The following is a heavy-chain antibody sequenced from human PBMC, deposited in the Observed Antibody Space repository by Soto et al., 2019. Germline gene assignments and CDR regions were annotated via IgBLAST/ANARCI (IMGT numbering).Heavy chain of an antibody. D-gene: IGHD6-19*01. Sequence: GGSLRLSCAASGFTFSSYAMSWGRQAPGKGLEWVSAISGSGGSTYYADSVKGRFTISRDNSKNTLYLQMNSLRAEDTAVYYCAAGWYASAAYYYYGMDVWGQGTTVTVSS. V-gene: IGHV3-23*01. CDR3: AAGWYASAAYYYYGMDV. CDR1: GFTFSSYA. CDR2: ISGSGGST. J-gene: IGHJ6*02.